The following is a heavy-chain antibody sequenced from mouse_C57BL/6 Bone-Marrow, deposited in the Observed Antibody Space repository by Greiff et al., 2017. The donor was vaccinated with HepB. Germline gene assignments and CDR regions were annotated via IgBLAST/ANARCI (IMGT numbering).Heavy chain of an antibody. V-gene: IGHV7-1*01. J-gene: IGHJ1*03. D-gene: IGHD2-4*01. CDR3: ARGGGYDYFSYWYFDV. CDR1: GFTFSDFY. CDR2: SRNKANDYTT. Sequence: EVQRVESGGGLVQSGRSLRLSCATSGFTFSDFYMEWVRQAPGKGLEWIAASRNKANDYTTEYSASVKGRFIVSRDTSQSILYLQMNALRAEDTAIYYCARGGGYDYFSYWYFDVWGTGTTVTVSS.